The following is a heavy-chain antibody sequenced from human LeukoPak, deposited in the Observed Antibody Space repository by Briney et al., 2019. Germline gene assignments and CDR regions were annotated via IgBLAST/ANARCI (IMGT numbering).Heavy chain of an antibody. J-gene: IGHJ4*02. CDR3: ARRYSSGWYAY. Sequence: PSETLSLTCAVYGGSFSGYYWSWIRQPPGKGLEWIGEINHSGSTNYNPSLKSRVTISVDTSKNQFSLKLSSVTAADTAAYYCARRYSSGWYAYWGQGTLVTVSS. CDR2: INHSGST. D-gene: IGHD6-19*01. CDR1: GGSFSGYY. V-gene: IGHV4-34*01.